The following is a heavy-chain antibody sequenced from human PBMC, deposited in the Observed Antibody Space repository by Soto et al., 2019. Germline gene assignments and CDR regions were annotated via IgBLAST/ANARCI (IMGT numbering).Heavy chain of an antibody. D-gene: IGHD3-10*01. CDR1: GFTFSRYW. V-gene: IGHV3-7*01. CDR3: ASDYSDSGSYYSLGSFDF. CDR2: IKYDGREK. J-gene: IGHJ3*01. Sequence: GGSLRLSCAASGFTFSRYWMGWVRQAPGRGLEWVANIKYDGREKYYVDSVKGRFTISRDNSKNSLYLQMNSLRAEDAAVYYCASDYSDSGSYYSLGSFDFWGQGTMVTVSS.